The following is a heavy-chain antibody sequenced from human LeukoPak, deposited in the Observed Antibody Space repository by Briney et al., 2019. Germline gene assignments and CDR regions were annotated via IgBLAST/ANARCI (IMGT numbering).Heavy chain of an antibody. J-gene: IGHJ4*02. CDR3: ARPVAGPAFDY. D-gene: IGHD6-19*01. V-gene: IGHV5-51*01. CDR1: GYSFATYW. Sequence: GESLKISCKGSGYSFATYWIGWVRQMPGKGLEWMGIIYPGDSDTRYSPPFQGQVTISADKSISTAYLQWSSLRDSDTAMYYCARPVAGPAFDYWGQGTLVTVSS. CDR2: IYPGDSDT.